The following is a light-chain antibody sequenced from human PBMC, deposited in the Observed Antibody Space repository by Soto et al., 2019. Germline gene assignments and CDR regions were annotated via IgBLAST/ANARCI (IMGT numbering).Light chain of an antibody. CDR2: YDD. V-gene: IGLV1-36*01. CDR3: AAWDDSLNGWV. J-gene: IGLJ3*02. Sequence: QSVLTQPPSVSEAPRQRVTISCSGSSSNIGNNAVNWYQQLPGKAPKLLIYYDDLLHSGVSDRFSGSKSGTSASLAISGRQSEDEAEYYCAAWDDSLNGWVFGGGTQLTAL. CDR1: SSNIGNNA.